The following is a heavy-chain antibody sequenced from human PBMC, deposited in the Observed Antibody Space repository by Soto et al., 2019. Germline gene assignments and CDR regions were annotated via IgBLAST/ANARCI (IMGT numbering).Heavy chain of an antibody. V-gene: IGHV1-69*13. J-gene: IGHJ6*02. D-gene: IGHD5-18*01. Sequence: SVKVSCKASGGTFSSYAISWVRQAPGQGLEWMGGIIPIFGTANYAQKFQGRVTITADESTSTAYMELSSLRSEDTAVYYCARDHLYSGYSYGYNYYYGMDVWGQGTTVTVS. CDR3: ARDHLYSGYSYGYNYYYGMDV. CDR2: IIPIFGTA. CDR1: GGTFSSYA.